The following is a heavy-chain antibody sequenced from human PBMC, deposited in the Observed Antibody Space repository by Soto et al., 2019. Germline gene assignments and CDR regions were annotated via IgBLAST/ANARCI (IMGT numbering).Heavy chain of an antibody. CDR2: INAGNGNT. J-gene: IGHJ5*02. Sequence: QVQLVQSGAEVKKPGASVKVSCKASGYTFTSYAMHWVRQAPGQRLEWMGWINAGNGNTKYSQKFQGRVTITRDTSASTAYMELNSLRSEDTAVYYCARDFTIVVVPAANWFDPWGQGTLVTVSS. CDR3: ARDFTIVVVPAANWFDP. D-gene: IGHD2-2*01. CDR1: GYTFTSYA. V-gene: IGHV1-3*01.